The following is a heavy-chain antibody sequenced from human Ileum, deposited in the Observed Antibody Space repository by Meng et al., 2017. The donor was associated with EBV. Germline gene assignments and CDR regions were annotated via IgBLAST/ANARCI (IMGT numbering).Heavy chain of an antibody. CDR1: GFTFTNAW. CDR3: ATYRLYYNDFIGVDY. J-gene: IGHJ4*02. D-gene: IGHD3-22*01. Sequence: EVQLVESGGGLVKPGGSLRLSCAASGFTFTNAWMSWVRQAPGKGLEWLGRIKSETKGGTTDYAASVKGRFTISRDDSKNTLYLQMNSLKTEDTAVYFCATYRLYYNDFIGVDYWGQGTLVTVAS. V-gene: IGHV3-15*01. CDR2: IKSETKGGTT.